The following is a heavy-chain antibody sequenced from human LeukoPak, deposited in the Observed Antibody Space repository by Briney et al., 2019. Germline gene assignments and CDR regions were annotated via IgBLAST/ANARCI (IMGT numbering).Heavy chain of an antibody. CDR1: GYTFTTHW. CDR2: ISPDDSDI. Sequence: GESLKISCKGSGYTFTTHWMAWVRQMPGRGLEWMGIISPDDSDIRYSPSFQGHVTISADKSISTAYLQWSSLQASDTAMYYGARHEVCGSYYSYWGQGTLVTVSS. CDR3: ARHEVCGSYYSY. D-gene: IGHD1-26*01. V-gene: IGHV5-51*01. J-gene: IGHJ4*02.